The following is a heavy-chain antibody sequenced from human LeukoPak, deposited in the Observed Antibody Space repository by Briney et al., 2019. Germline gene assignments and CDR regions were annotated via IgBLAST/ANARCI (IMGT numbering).Heavy chain of an antibody. V-gene: IGHV4-59*06. CDR2: IYYSGST. CDR3: ARDRYYYGSGSHWFDP. J-gene: IGHJ5*02. Sequence: PSETLSLTCTVSGGSINSYYWSWIRQHPGKGLEWIGYIYYSGSTYYNPSLKSRVTISVDTSKNQFSLKLSSVTAADTAVYYCARDRYYYGSGSHWFDPWGQGTLVTVSS. D-gene: IGHD3-10*01. CDR1: GGSINSYY.